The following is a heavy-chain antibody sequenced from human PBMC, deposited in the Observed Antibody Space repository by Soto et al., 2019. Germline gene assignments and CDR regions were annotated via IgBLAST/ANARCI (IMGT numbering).Heavy chain of an antibody. Sequence: QLQLQESGSGLVKPSQTLSLTCAVSGGPISSGGYSWSWIRQPPGKGLEWIGYIYHSGSTYYNPSLKSRVTISVDRSKNQFSLKLSSVTAADTAVYYCARVSVMYGSGSYNWFDPWGQGTLVTVSS. CDR3: ARVSVMYGSGSYNWFDP. V-gene: IGHV4-30-2*01. D-gene: IGHD3-10*01. J-gene: IGHJ5*02. CDR2: IYHSGST. CDR1: GGPISSGGYS.